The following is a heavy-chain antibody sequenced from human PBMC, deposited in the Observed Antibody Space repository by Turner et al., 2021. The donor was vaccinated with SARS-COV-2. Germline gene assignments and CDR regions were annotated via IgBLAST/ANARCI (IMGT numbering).Heavy chain of an antibody. J-gene: IGHJ4*02. Sequence: QVQLVQSGAEVKKPGASVKVSCKASGYTFTSYGISWVRQAPGQGLEWMGWISSYNGNTNYAQSLQGRVTLTTDTSTSTAYMEVRSLRSDDTAIYYCARDWAGGYYFDFWGQGTLVTVSS. V-gene: IGHV1-18*01. CDR3: ARDWAGGYYFDF. D-gene: IGHD6-19*01. CDR1: GYTFTSYG. CDR2: ISSYNGNT.